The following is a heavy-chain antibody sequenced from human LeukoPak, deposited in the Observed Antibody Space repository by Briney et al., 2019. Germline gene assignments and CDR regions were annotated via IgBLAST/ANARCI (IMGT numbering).Heavy chain of an antibody. CDR1: GYTFTSYA. Sequence: ASVKVSCKASGYTFTSYAMHWVRQATGQRLEWMVWINAGNGNTKYSQKFQGRVTITRDTSASTAYMELSSLRSGDTAVYYCARDSYMRYGDYQTDWFDPWGQGTLVTVSS. V-gene: IGHV1-3*01. CDR2: INAGNGNT. J-gene: IGHJ5*02. CDR3: ARDSYMRYGDYQTDWFDP. D-gene: IGHD4-17*01.